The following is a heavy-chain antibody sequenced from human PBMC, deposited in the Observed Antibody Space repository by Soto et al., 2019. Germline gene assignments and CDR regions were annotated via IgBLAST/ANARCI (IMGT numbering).Heavy chain of an antibody. J-gene: IGHJ4*02. V-gene: IGHV1-69*01. CDR1: GGTVSSFA. D-gene: IGHD6-13*01. CDR2: IVPNLGTA. CDR3: ARGGYSSSWRFDY. Sequence: QVQLVQSGAEVKKPGSSVRVSCKASGGTVSSFAISWVRQAPGQGLEWMGGIVPNLGTAYYAQNFQGRVTITADESTNTAFMELTGLRSEDTAVYYCARGGYSSSWRFDYWGQGTLVTVSS.